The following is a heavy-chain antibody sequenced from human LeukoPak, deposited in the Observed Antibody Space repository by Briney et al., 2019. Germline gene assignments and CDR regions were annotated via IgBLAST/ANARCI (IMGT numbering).Heavy chain of an antibody. CDR3: ARDGLYCTNGVCSSDI. V-gene: IGHV1-18*01. CDR1: AYTFTNYG. D-gene: IGHD2-8*01. CDR2: ISAYNDNT. J-gene: IGHJ3*02. Sequence: ASVKVSCKASAYTFTNYGISWVRQAPGQGLEWMGWISAYNDNTNYAQKFQGRVTMTTDTSTSTAYMELRSLRSEDTAVYYCARDGLYCTNGVCSSDIWGQGTLVTVSS.